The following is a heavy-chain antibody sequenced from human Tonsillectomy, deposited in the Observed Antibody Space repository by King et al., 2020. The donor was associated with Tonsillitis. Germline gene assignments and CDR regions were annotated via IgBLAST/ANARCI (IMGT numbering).Heavy chain of an antibody. CDR3: ASGGGYDSSRYSCATGYFDY. CDR2: INHSGST. J-gene: IGHJ4*02. Sequence: QLQESGPGLVKPSQTLSLTCSVPGGPISNGGYSWSWIRQPPGKGLEWIGDINHSGSTYYNPSLKNRDTITLDRSKNQFSLNLSSGTAADTAVYYCASGGGYDSSRYSCATGYFDYWRQGTLVTVSS. CDR1: GGPISNGGYS. D-gene: IGHD3-22*01. V-gene: IGHV4-30-2*01.